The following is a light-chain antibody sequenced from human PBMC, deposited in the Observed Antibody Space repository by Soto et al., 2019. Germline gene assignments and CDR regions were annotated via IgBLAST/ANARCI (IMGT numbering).Light chain of an antibody. J-gene: IGKJ4*01. CDR1: QGISSY. V-gene: IGKV1-9*01. CDR3: QYLNSFPLR. Sequence: DIQLTQSPASLSASVGDRVTITCRASQGISSYLAWYQQKPGKAPKLLIYLASTLQSGVPSRFSGSGSGTDFSLPISILQPEDVATYYCQYLNSFPLRFGGGTQVEIK. CDR2: LAS.